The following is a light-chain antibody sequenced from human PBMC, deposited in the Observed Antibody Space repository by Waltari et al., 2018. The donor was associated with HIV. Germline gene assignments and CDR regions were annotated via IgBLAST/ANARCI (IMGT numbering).Light chain of an antibody. V-gene: IGKV3-20*01. CDR2: GAS. Sequence: DIVLTQSPGTLSLSPGERATLSCRTSKSISSSYLAWYQQKPGQAPRLLIYGASSRATAIPDRFSGSGSGTDFTLTISRLEPEDFAVYYCQQYGSSLYTFGQGTKLEIK. CDR1: KSISSSY. CDR3: QQYGSSLYT. J-gene: IGKJ2*01.